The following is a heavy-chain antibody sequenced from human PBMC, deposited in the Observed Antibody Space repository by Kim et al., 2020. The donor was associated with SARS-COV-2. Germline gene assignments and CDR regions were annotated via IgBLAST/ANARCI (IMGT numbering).Heavy chain of an antibody. Sequence: SETLSLTCTVSGGSISSGGYYWSWIRQHPGKGLEWIGYIYYSGSAYYNPSLKSRVTISVDTSKNQFSLKLSSVTAADTAVYYCARGGLVGVTTGDLDYWGQGTLGTVSS. CDR2: IYYSGSA. CDR1: GGSISSGGYY. D-gene: IGHD1-26*01. CDR3: ARGGLVGVTTGDLDY. V-gene: IGHV4-31*03. J-gene: IGHJ4*02.